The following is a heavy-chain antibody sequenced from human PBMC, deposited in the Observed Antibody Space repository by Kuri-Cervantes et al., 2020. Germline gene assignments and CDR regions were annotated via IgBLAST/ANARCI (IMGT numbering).Heavy chain of an antibody. CDR2: ISWNSGSI. J-gene: IGHJ4*02. V-gene: IGHV3-9*01. Sequence: GGSLRLSCAASGFTFDDYAMHWVRQALGEGLEWVSGISWNSGSIGYADSVKGRFTISRDNAKNSLYLQMNSLRAEDTVLYYCAKSGYSYAGWGFDYWGQGTLVTVSS. D-gene: IGHD5-18*01. CDR1: GFTFDDYA. CDR3: AKSGYSYAGWGFDY.